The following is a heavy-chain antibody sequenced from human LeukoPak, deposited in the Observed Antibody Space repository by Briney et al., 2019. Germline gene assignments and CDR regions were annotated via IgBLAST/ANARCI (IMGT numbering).Heavy chain of an antibody. CDR2: IYYSGSS. Sequence: KPSATLSLTSTVSYCSIGSYYCCSIRQAPGKGLEWIGYIYYSGSSNYNPSFKSRVTMSVDTSKKQFSLKVSSVTAADTAEYYCARSPYYFDLWGQGTLVTVSS. CDR1: YCSIGSYY. V-gene: IGHV4-59*01. CDR3: ARSPYYFDL. J-gene: IGHJ4*02.